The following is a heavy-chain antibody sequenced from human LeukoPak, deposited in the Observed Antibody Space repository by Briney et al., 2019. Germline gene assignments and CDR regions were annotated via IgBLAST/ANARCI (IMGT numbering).Heavy chain of an antibody. V-gene: IGHV3-23*01. J-gene: IGHJ4*02. D-gene: IGHD2-15*01. CDR2: ISGSGGST. CDR1: GFTFSSYA. CDR3: ATQDIVVVVAAIANYGHEN. Sequence: GGSLRLSCAASGFTFSSYAMSWVRQAPGKGLEWVSAISGSGGSTYYADSVKGRFTISRDNSKNTLYLQMNSLRAEDTAVYYCATQDIVVVVAAIANYGHENWGQGTLVTVSS.